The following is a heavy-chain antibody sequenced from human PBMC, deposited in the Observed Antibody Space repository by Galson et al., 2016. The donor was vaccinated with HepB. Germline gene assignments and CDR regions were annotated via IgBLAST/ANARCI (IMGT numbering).Heavy chain of an antibody. CDR2: ILYDASDK. CDR1: GFTFSWFG. J-gene: IGHJ2*01. D-gene: IGHD5-18*01. CDR3: AKVFRQYSYGYSGWYFDL. V-gene: IGHV3-30*18. Sequence: SLRLSCAASGFTFSWFGMHWVRQAPGKGLEWVAAISYDGVAVILYDASDKYYADSVKGRFTISRDKSQNTLCLQMNSLRIDDTAVYYCAKVFRQYSYGYSGWYFDLWGRGTLVTVSS.